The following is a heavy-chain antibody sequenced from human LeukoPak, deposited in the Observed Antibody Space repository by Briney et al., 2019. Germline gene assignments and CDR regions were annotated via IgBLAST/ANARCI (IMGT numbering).Heavy chain of an antibody. Sequence: GWSLRLSCAASGFTFSTYTMAWVRQAPGGGLEWVSGISGDGYSTYYADSVKGRFAISRDNSKSTLYLQMNSLRAEDTAVYYCAKDFGRNLGGPDYWGRGTRVTVSS. J-gene: IGHJ4*02. V-gene: IGHV3-23*01. D-gene: IGHD3-10*01. CDR2: ISGDGYST. CDR3: AKDFGRNLGGPDY. CDR1: GFTFSTYT.